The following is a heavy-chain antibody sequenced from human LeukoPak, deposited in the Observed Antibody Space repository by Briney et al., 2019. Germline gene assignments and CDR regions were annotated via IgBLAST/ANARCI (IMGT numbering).Heavy chain of an antibody. CDR1: GGFHRSYY. CDR3: ASGAISKDPGLDN. Sequence: TLSLTRLGSGGFHRSYYWNWLGQPPAKELAGIGYIKYSESTNNTASPKSRVTISVGKSKNQVSRKLRSVTAEATAVEDWASGAISKDPGLDNWGQGTLVTVSS. D-gene: IGHD2-2*03. V-gene: IGHV4-59*01. J-gene: IGHJ4*02. CDR2: IKYSEST.